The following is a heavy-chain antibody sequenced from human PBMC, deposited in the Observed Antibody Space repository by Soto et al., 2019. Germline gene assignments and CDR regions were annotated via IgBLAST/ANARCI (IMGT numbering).Heavy chain of an antibody. CDR1: GFIFNNYA. CDR2: MGGGKGDEK. V-gene: IGHV3-23*01. D-gene: IGHD2-15*01. J-gene: IGHJ3*01. CDR3: AKDRMSEHGVWDAFDV. Sequence: EAQLSESGGGLVQPGGSLRLSCAASGFIFNNYAMHWVRQAPGKGLEWVSGMGGGKGDEKEYAESVKGRFTISRDSSKNALFLQLNSLRAEDTAVYYCAKDRMSEHGVWDAFDVWGPGAMVTVSS.